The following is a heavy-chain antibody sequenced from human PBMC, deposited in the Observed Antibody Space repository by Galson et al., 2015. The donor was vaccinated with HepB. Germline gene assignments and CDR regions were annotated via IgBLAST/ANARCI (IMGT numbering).Heavy chain of an antibody. Sequence: SLRLSCAASGFTFNNYWMHWVRQVPGKGLVWVSRINSDGSITTYADSVKGRFTISRDNAKNTLYLQMNSLRADDTAVYYCTRGGRSYYDNSGYISEWYFDLWGRGTLVTVPS. J-gene: IGHJ2*01. CDR3: TRGGRSYYDNSGYISEWYFDL. CDR1: GFTFNNYW. CDR2: INSDGSIT. D-gene: IGHD3-22*01. V-gene: IGHV3-74*01.